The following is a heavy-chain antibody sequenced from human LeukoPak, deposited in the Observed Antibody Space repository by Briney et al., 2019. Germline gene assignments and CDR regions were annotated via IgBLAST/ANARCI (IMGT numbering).Heavy chain of an antibody. CDR2: IIPIFGTA. V-gene: IGHV1-69*05. D-gene: IGHD5-24*01. J-gene: IGHJ4*02. Sequence: SVKVSCKASGATFSSYAISWVRQAPGQGLEWMGGIIPIFGTANYAQKLQGRVTMTTDTSTSTAYMELRSLRSDDTAVYYCARDREGDGYNLDYWGQGTLVPVSS. CDR1: GATFSSYA. CDR3: ARDREGDGYNLDY.